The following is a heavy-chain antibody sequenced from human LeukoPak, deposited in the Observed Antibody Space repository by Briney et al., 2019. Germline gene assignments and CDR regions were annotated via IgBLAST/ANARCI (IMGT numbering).Heavy chain of an antibody. CDR1: VFTFSSYA. Sequence: GRSLRLSCAASVFTFSSYAMHCVLQAPGKGLKWVAVISYDGSNKYYADSVKGRFTIYRDNSQDTLYLQMNSLRGEDTAVYYCARDKMSGSDWAFDYWGQGTLVTVSS. J-gene: IGHJ4*02. CDR3: ARDKMSGSDWAFDY. V-gene: IGHV3-30*01. CDR2: ISYDGSNK. D-gene: IGHD1-26*01.